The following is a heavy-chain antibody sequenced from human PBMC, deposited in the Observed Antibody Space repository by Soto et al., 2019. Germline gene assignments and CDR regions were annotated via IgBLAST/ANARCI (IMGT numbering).Heavy chain of an antibody. CDR1: GDTFTDYY. CDR2: VNPSGGHT. CDR3: ARGGHVVGVTAAFDY. V-gene: IGHV1-46*01. D-gene: IGHD2-21*02. J-gene: IGHJ4*02. Sequence: QVQLMQSGAEVKKPGASVKVSCKASGDTFTDYYIHWVRQAPGQGLEWMGTVNPSGGHTTYAQHFLGRVTMTRDTSTSTLYMELTSLTSEDTAIYYCARGGHVVGVTAAFDYWGQGTLVTVSS.